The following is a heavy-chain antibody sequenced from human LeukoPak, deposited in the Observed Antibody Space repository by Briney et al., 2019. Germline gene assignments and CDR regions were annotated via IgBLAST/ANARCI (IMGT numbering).Heavy chain of an antibody. CDR1: GFSFGGYG. Sequence: GGSLRLSCAASGFSFGGYGMHWVRQAPGKGLEWVAHIWYDASNKQYADSVKGRFTTSRDNSKNMLYLEMNNLRVEDTAVYYCTRDILTGYHKYFDYWGQGTPVTVSS. J-gene: IGHJ4*02. V-gene: IGHV3-33*01. CDR2: IWYDASNK. D-gene: IGHD3-9*01. CDR3: TRDILTGYHKYFDY.